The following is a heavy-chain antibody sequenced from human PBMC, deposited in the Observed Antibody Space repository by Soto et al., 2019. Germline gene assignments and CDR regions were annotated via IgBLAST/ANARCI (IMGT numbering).Heavy chain of an antibody. CDR3: ARSYSSSPYYYYGMDV. CDR2: IYYSGST. J-gene: IGHJ6*02. CDR1: GGSISSYY. V-gene: IGHV4-59*01. Sequence: SETLSLTCTVSGGSISSYYWSWIRQPPGKGLEWIGYIYYSGSTNYNPSLKSRVTISVDTSKNQFSLKLSSVTAADTAVYYCARSYSSSPYYYYGMDVWGQGTTVTVSS. D-gene: IGHD2-15*01.